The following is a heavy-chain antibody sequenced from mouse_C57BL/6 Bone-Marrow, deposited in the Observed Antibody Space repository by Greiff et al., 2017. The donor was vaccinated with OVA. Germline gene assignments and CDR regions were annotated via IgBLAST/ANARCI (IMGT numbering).Heavy chain of an antibody. D-gene: IGHD4-1*01. J-gene: IGHJ3*01. CDR3: ARRDSGTSFGFAY. V-gene: IGHV1-18*01. CDR1: GYTFTDYN. Sequence: EVQLQESGPELVKPGASVKIPCKASGYTFTDYNMDWVKQSHGKSLEWIGDINPNNGGTIYNQKFKGKATLTVDKSSSTAYMELRSLTSEDTAVYYCARRDSGTSFGFAYWGQGTLVTVSA. CDR2: INPNNGGT.